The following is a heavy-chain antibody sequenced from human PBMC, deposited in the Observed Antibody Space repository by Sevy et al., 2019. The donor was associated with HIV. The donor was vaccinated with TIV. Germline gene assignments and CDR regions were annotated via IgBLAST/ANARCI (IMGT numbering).Heavy chain of an antibody. J-gene: IGHJ6*02. CDR1: RFSFSSYA. CDR3: ARGVNEYYDILTGYPGRDYYGMDV. Sequence: GGSLRLSCAASRFSFSSYAMSWVRQAPGKGLEWVSSMTGSGGTIYYGDSVKGRFTISRDNSKNTLYLQMNSLRAEDTAVYYCARGVNEYYDILTGYPGRDYYGMDVWGQGTTVTVSS. CDR2: MTGSGGTI. D-gene: IGHD3-9*01. V-gene: IGHV3-23*01.